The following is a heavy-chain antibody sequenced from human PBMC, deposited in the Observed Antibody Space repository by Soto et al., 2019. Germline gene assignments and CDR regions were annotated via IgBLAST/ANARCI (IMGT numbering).Heavy chain of an antibody. Sequence: PGESLKISCKGSGGSFISYWIGWVRQITGKGLEWMGIIYPGDSDTRYSPSFQGQVTISADKSISTAYLQWSSLKASDTAMYYCARAPGIAVAGTVGEPGTGFDYWGQGTLVTVSS. J-gene: IGHJ4*02. D-gene: IGHD6-19*01. V-gene: IGHV5-51*01. CDR2: IYPGDSDT. CDR1: GGSFISYW. CDR3: ARAPGIAVAGTVGEPGTGFDY.